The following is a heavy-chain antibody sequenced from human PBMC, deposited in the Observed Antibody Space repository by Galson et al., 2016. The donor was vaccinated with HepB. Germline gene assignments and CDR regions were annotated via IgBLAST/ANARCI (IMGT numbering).Heavy chain of an antibody. V-gene: IGHV4-4*02. CDR2: IYHSGTT. J-gene: IGHJ4*02. D-gene: IGHD2-15*01. CDR1: GGSMSGINW. CDR3: ARDRGGTASLFY. Sequence: SETLSLTCAVSGGSMSGINWWSWVRQPPGKGLELIGEIYHSGTTNYNPSLKSRVTIAVDKSKSQFSLKLTSVTAADTAVYYCARDRGGTASLFYWGQGILVTVSS.